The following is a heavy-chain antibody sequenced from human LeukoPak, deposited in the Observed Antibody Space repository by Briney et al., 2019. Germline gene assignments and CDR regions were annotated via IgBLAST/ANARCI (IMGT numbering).Heavy chain of an antibody. D-gene: IGHD1-26*01. J-gene: IGHJ4*02. CDR3: AKGTVGAYEIDY. V-gene: IGHV3-30*02. CDR2: IRYDGNNK. CDR1: GFTFSSYG. Sequence: GGSLRLSCAASGFTFSSYGLHWVRQAPGRGLEWVAFIRYDGNNKYYADSVKGRFTISRDNSKNTLYLQMNSLRTEHTAVYYCAKGTVGAYEIDYWGQGTLVTVSS.